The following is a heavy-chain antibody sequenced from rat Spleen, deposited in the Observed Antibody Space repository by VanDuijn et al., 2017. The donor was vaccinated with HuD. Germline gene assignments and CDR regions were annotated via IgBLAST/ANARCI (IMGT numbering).Heavy chain of an antibody. D-gene: IGHD1-12*02. CDR1: GFTFSDYG. CDR3: ARHGYDGSYYYWDY. Sequence: EVQLVESGGGLVQPGRSLKLSCAASGFTFSDYGMAWVRQAPTKGLEWVATISYGDSSGHSITYYRDSVKGRFTISRDNAKSTLSLQMDSLRSEDTATYYCARHGYDGSYYYWDYWGQGVMVTVSS. J-gene: IGHJ2*01. CDR2: ISYGDSSGHSIT. V-gene: IGHV5-29*01.